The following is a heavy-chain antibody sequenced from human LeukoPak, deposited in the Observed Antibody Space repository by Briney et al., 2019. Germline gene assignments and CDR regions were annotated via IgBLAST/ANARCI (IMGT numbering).Heavy chain of an antibody. CDR3: ASDTYYYDSSGYPNPDY. CDR2: INHSGST. J-gene: IGHJ4*02. V-gene: IGHV4-34*01. Sequence: SETLSLTCAVYGGSFSGYYWSWIRQPPGKGLEWIGEINHSGSTNYNPSLKSRVTISVDTSKNQLSLKLSSVTAADTAVYYCASDTYYYDSSGYPNPDYWGQGTLVTVSS. CDR1: GGSFSGYY. D-gene: IGHD3-22*01.